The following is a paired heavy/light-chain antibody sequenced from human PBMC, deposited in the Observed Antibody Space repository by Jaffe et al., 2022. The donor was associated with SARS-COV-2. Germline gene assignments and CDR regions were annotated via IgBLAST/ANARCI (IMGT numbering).Light chain of an antibody. Sequence: ETVLTQSPGTLSLSPGERATLSCRASQSVNSNFLAWYQQRPGQAPRLLIYGASNRAGGTPDRFSGSGSGTDFTLTINRLEPEDFAVFYCQQYGNSPFTFGQGTKLEV. V-gene: IGKV3-20*01. J-gene: IGKJ2*01. CDR2: GAS. CDR1: QSVNSNF. CDR3: QQYGNSPFT.
Heavy chain of an antibody. J-gene: IGHJ4*02. V-gene: IGHV3-73*01. CDR1: GSIFSGSA. CDR3: AATLAGYDYDANTLDH. D-gene: IGHD4-17*01. Sequence: EEQLVESGGGLVQPGGSLKLSCETSGSIFSGSAIHWVRQASGRGLEWIGRIRGKNGGFATTYAAPVRGRFTISRDDSKSTAYLQMNSLRTEDTAVYFCAATLAGYDYDANTLDHWGQGTLLTVSS. CDR2: IRGKNGGFAT.